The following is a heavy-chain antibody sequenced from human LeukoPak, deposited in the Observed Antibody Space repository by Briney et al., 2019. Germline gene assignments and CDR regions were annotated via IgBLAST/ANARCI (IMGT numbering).Heavy chain of an antibody. CDR1: GFTVSSTY. V-gene: IGHV3-53*01. CDR3: AGRHCSGGGCYFAGADPFDY. J-gene: IGHJ4*02. Sequence: GVSLRLSCAASGFTVSSTYMSWVRQAPGKGLEWVSVIYSGGNIYYIESVKGRFTISRDTSKNTLYLQMNSLRAEDTAVYFCAGRHCSGGGCYFAGADPFDYWGQGTLVTVSS. D-gene: IGHD2-15*01. CDR2: IYSGGNI.